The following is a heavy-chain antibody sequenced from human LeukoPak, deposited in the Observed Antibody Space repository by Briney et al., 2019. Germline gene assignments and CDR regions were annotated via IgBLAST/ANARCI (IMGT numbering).Heavy chain of an antibody. CDR3: AKAGSGVYFGSSGYPSDYYYYYMDV. CDR2: IKQDGIEK. CDR1: GFTFNSYW. D-gene: IGHD3-22*01. V-gene: IGHV3-7*03. J-gene: IGHJ6*03. Sequence: GGSLRLSCAASGFTFNSYWMSWVRQAPGKGLEWVANIKQDGIEKYYVDSVKGRFTISRDNSETTLYLQMNSLRAEDTAIYYCAKAGSGVYFGSSGYPSDYYYYYMDVWGRGTTVTVSS.